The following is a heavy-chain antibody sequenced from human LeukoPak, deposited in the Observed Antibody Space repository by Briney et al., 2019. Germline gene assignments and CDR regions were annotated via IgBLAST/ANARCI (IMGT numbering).Heavy chain of an antibody. V-gene: IGHV4-59*12. J-gene: IGHJ3*02. CDR2: IYYSGST. CDR3: ARVRRYCSSTSCYFFAFDI. D-gene: IGHD2-2*01. CDR1: GGSISSYY. Sequence: NPSETLSLTCTVSGGSISSYYWSWIRQPPGKGLEWIGYIYYSGSTNYNPSLKSRVTMSVDTSKNQFSLKLSSVTAADTAVYYCARVRRYCSSTSCYFFAFDIWGQGTMVTVSS.